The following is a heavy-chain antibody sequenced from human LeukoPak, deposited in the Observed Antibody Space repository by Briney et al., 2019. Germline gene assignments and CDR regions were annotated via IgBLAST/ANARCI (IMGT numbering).Heavy chain of an antibody. CDR1: GFTFSSYA. J-gene: IGHJ6*03. CDR3: ARQPYNYYYLHV. V-gene: IGHV3-30*07. CDR2: ISYDGSNK. Sequence: GRSLRLSCAASGFTFSSYAMHWVGQAPGKGLEWVAVISYDGSNKYYADSVKGRFTISRDNSKNTLYLQMNSLRAEDTAIYYCARQPYNYYYLHVWGKGTTVTVSS. D-gene: IGHD1-14*01.